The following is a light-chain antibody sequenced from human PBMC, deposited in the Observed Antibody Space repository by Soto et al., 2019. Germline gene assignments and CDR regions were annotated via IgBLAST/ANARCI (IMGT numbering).Light chain of an antibody. CDR2: DDR. Sequence: SYDLTQPPSVSVAPGQTATITCGGNNIGNKNVHWFQQRPGQAPLLVVYDDRDRPSGIPERFSGSNSGNTATLTISRVEAGDEADYYCQVWDSRSDHVVFGGGTQLTVL. V-gene: IGLV3-21*02. CDR1: NIGNKN. J-gene: IGLJ3*02. CDR3: QVWDSRSDHVV.